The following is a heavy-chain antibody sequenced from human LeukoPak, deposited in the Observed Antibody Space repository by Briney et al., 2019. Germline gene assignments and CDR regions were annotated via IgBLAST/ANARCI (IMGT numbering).Heavy chain of an antibody. J-gene: IGHJ5*02. CDR1: GFTFSSYA. CDR2: IIPILGIA. D-gene: IGHD3-3*01. Sequence: GGSLRLSCAASGFTFSSYAISWVRQAPGQGLEWMGRIIPILGIANYAQKFQGRVTITADKSTSTAYMELSSLRSEDTAVYYCARDRVEPAKNWFDPWGQGTLVTVSS. CDR3: ARDRVEPAKNWFDP. V-gene: IGHV1-69*04.